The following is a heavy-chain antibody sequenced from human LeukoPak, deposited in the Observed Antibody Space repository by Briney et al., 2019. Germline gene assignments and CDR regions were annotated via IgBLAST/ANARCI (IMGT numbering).Heavy chain of an antibody. CDR1: GFTFSSYS. J-gene: IGHJ6*03. CDR2: ISSSSSYI. V-gene: IGHV3-21*04. CDR3: AKRSPSLAYYYYYYMDV. D-gene: IGHD1-26*01. Sequence: GGSLRLSCAASGFTFSSYSMNWVRQAPGKGLEWVSSISSSSSYIYYADSVKGRFTISRDNAKNSLYLQMNSLRAEDTAVYYCAKRSPSLAYYYYYYMDVWGKGTTVTVSS.